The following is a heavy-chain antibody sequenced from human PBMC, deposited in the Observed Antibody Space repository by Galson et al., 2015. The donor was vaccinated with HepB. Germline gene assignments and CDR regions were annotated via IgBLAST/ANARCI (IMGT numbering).Heavy chain of an antibody. D-gene: IGHD3-10*01. V-gene: IGHV5-51*01. CDR1: GYSFTSYW. CDR2: IYPGDSDT. CDR3: ASYGSGSYYNFHAFDI. Sequence: QSGAEVKKPGESLKISCKGSGYSFTSYWIGWVRQMPGKGLEWMGIIYPGDSDTRYSPSFQGQVTISADKSISTAYLQWSSLKASDTAMYYCASYGSGSYYNFHAFDIWGQGTMVTVSS. J-gene: IGHJ3*02.